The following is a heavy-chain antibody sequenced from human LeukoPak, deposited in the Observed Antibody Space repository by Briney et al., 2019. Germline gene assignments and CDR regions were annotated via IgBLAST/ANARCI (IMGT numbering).Heavy chain of an antibody. J-gene: IGHJ4*02. V-gene: IGHV1-18*01. CDR3: ARAGQGAVAGNFDY. CDR2: ISAYNGNT. CDR1: GYTFTSYG. Sequence: VASVKVSCKASGYTFTSYGISWVRQAPGQGLEWMGWISAYNGNTNYAQKLQGRVTMTTNTSTSTAYMELRSLRSDDTAVYYCARAGQGAVAGNFDYWGQGTLVTVSS. D-gene: IGHD6-19*01.